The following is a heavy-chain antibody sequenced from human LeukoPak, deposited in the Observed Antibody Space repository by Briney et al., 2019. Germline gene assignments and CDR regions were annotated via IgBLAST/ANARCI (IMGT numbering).Heavy chain of an antibody. J-gene: IGHJ5*02. CDR2: ISFDGSQK. Sequence: PGGSLRLSCAASGFTFSNYGMHWVRQAPGKGLELVALISFDGSQKYYADSVKSRFTISRDNSKSTVYLQMNSLRVEDAAVYYCSKDLTSDFGGDLDPWGQGTLVTVSS. D-gene: IGHD3-10*01. CDR1: GFTFSNYG. V-gene: IGHV3-30*02. CDR3: SKDLTSDFGGDLDP.